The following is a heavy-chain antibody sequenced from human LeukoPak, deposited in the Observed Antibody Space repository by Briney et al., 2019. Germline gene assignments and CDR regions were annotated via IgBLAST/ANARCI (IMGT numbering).Heavy chain of an antibody. CDR3: ARDHSSYYYDSSGYYFDY. V-gene: IGHV1-2*02. Sequence: ASVKVSCKASGYTFTGYYMHWVRQAPGQGLEWMGWINPNSGGTNYAQKFQGRATMTRDTSISTAYMELSRLRSDDTAVYYWARDHSSYYYDSSGYYFDYWGQGTLVTVSS. CDR1: GYTFTGYY. CDR2: INPNSGGT. J-gene: IGHJ4*02. D-gene: IGHD3-22*01.